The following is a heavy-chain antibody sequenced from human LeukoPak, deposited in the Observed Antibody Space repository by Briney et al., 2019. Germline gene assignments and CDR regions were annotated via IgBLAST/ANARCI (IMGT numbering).Heavy chain of an antibody. CDR3: TSYTSGWS. CDR2: INSDGSTT. CDR1: ELTFNSNW. V-gene: IGHV3-74*01. D-gene: IGHD6-19*01. Sequence: GGSLRLSCAASELTFNSNWMHWVRHAPGKGLVWVSRINSDGSTTNYADSVKGRFTISRDNAKNTLYLQMNSLRAEDTAVYYCTSYTSGWSWGQGTLVTVSS. J-gene: IGHJ4*02.